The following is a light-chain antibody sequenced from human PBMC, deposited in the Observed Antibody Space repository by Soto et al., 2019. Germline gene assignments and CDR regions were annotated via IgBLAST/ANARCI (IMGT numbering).Light chain of an antibody. CDR2: DVS. CDR1: SSDIGTYNY. V-gene: IGLV2-14*03. Sequence: QSVLTQPASVSGSPGQSITISCAGTSSDIGTYNYVSWYQHHPGRAPQLIIYDVSYRPSGVSNRFSGSKSDNTASLTISGLQGEDEADYYCSSCTSSSTIFGGGTKLTVL. J-gene: IGLJ2*01. CDR3: SSCTSSSTI.